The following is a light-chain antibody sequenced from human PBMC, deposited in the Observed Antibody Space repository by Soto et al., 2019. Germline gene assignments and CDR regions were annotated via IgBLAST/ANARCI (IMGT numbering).Light chain of an antibody. V-gene: IGLV2-14*01. CDR3: FSYTSSATDV. CDR1: SSDGGNYKN. J-gene: IGLJ1*01. CDR2: EVS. Sequence: QSARTQPASVSGSTGEAMTISCTGKSSDGGNYKNVSWYQQNSGKATKTMMYEVSKRPSGDSNRICGSKHGNTGSLTISELQSEDETDYFCFSYTSSATDVFGTWTKLTVL.